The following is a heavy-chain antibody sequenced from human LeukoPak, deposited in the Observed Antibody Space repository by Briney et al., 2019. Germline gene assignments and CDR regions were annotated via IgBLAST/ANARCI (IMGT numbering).Heavy chain of an antibody. Sequence: PRESLPTSCKGSGSSSTSNWIGWVRQIPGKGLEWMGIIYPGDTDTRYSPSFQGKVTISADTSISTAYLQWSSLTASDTAMYYCARLGTSDTYFEFWGQGTLVTVSS. D-gene: IGHD3-22*01. CDR1: GSSSTSNW. CDR2: IYPGDTDT. J-gene: IGHJ4*02. CDR3: ARLGTSDTYFEF. V-gene: IGHV5-51*01.